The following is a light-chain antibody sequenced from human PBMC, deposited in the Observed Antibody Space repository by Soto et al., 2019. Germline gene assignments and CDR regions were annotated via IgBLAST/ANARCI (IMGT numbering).Light chain of an antibody. J-gene: IGLJ1*01. CDR1: SSDVGRFNF. CDR2: EVT. V-gene: IGLV2-14*01. CDR3: SSYKTRSTYV. Sequence: QSVLTQPASVSGSPGQSITISCTGTSSDVGRFNFVSWFQQHPGKAPKLLIYEVTKRPSGVSNRFSGSKSGNTASLTISGLQTEDEADYYCSSYKTRSTYVFGTGTKLTVL.